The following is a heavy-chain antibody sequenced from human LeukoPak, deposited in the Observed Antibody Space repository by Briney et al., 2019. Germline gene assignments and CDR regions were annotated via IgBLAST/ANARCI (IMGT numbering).Heavy chain of an antibody. CDR1: GYTFTSYA. CDR3: AREPCSCGGSCYYFDY. D-gene: IGHD2-15*01. V-gene: IGHV1-3*01. CDR2: INAGNGNT. Sequence: ASVKVSCKASGYTFTSYAMHWVRQAPGQRLEWMGWINAGNGNTKYSQKFQGRVTITRDTSASTAYMELSSLRSEDTAVYYCAREPCSCGGSCYYFDYWGQGTLVTVSS. J-gene: IGHJ4*02.